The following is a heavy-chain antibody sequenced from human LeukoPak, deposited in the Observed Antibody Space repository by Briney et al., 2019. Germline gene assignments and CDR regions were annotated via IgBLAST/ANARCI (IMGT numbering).Heavy chain of an antibody. CDR2: VSTNGDVT. V-gene: IGHV3-23*01. J-gene: IGHJ4*02. CDR3: AKDPNRSGSTDY. D-gene: IGHD3-22*01. Sequence: PPGGSLRLSCVASGLTFNSHSMSWVRQAPGMGLEWVSVVSTNGDVTFYADSVKGRFTISRDNSKNTLYLQMNSLRAEDTAVYYCAKDPNRSGSTDYWGQGTLVTVSS. CDR1: GLTFNSHS.